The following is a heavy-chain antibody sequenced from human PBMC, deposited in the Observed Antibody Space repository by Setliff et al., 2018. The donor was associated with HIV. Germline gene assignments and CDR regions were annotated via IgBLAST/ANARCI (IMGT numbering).Heavy chain of an antibody. D-gene: IGHD6-13*01. J-gene: IGHJ1*01. CDR2: INTNTGIA. V-gene: IGHV7-4-1*02. CDR3: AKGGSSWAWVQH. CDR1: GYRFSKYA. Sequence: GASVKVSCKASGYRFSKYAINWVRQAPGQGLEWMGWINTNTGIATYARGVVGRFTISRDNSKNTLYLQMNSLSDEDTAVYYCAKGGSSWAWVQHWGQGTLVTVSS.